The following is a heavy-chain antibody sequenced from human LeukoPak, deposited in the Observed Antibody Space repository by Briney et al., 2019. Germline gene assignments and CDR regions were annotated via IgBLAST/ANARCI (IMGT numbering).Heavy chain of an antibody. D-gene: IGHD6-19*01. Sequence: ASVKVSCKASGYTFTSYGISWVRQAPGQGLEWMGWISAYNGNTNYAQKLQGRVTMTTDTSTSTAYMELRSLRSDDTAVYYCAREEVDSSGWFRKSYRGLIDYWGQGTLVTVSS. V-gene: IGHV1-18*01. CDR2: ISAYNGNT. J-gene: IGHJ4*02. CDR3: AREEVDSSGWFRKSYRGLIDY. CDR1: GYTFTSYG.